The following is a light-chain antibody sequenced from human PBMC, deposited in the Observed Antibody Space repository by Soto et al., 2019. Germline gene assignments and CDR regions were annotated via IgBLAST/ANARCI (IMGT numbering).Light chain of an antibody. CDR3: SSYTTSSTQV. CDR1: SRDVGYYNY. V-gene: IGLV2-14*01. CDR2: EVT. J-gene: IGLJ3*02. Sequence: QSALTQPASVSGSPGQSITISCTGTSRDVGYYNYVSWYQHHPGKVPKLMIYEVTNRPSGVSNRFSGSKSSNTASLAISGLQAEDEADYYCSSYTTSSTQVFGGGTKVTVL.